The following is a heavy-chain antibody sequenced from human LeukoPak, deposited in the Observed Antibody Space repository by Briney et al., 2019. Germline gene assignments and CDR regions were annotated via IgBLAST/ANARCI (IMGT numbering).Heavy chain of an antibody. CDR3: VRDGRGLDY. Sequence: SETLSLTCAVYGGSFSGYYWSWIRQPPGKGLEWIGEINHSGSTNYNPSLKSRVTISVDTSKNQFSLKLSSVTAADTAVYYCVRDGRGLDYWGQGTLVTVPS. D-gene: IGHD3-10*01. CDR2: INHSGST. J-gene: IGHJ4*02. CDR1: GGSFSGYY. V-gene: IGHV4-34*01.